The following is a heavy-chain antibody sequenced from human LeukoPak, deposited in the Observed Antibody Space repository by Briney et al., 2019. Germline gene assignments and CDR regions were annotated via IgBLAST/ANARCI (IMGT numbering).Heavy chain of an antibody. CDR2: ISRSGTDK. CDR1: GFTFNYYY. Sequence: GGSLRLSCAASGFTFNYYYMSWIRQAPGKGLEWVSYISRSGTDKYYADSVKGRFTISRDNAKNSLYLQMNSLRVEDAAVYYCARQDSGSSPYYYYHGMDVWGQGTTVTVS. V-gene: IGHV3-11*01. D-gene: IGHD1-26*01. J-gene: IGHJ6*02. CDR3: ARQDSGSSPYYYYHGMDV.